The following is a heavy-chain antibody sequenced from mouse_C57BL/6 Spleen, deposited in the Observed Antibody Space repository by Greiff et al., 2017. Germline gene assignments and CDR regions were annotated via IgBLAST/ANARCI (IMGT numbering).Heavy chain of an antibody. CDR1: GFTFSSYA. D-gene: IGHD2-3*01. J-gene: IGHJ4*01. CDR2: ISSGGDYI. V-gene: IGHV5-9-1*02. CDR3: TRDLVCDGYYVSAMDC. Sequence: EVNLVESGEGLVKPGGSLKLSCAASGFTFSSYAMSWVRQTPEKRLEWVAYISSGGDYIYYADTVKGRFTISRDNSRNTLYLQLSSLKSEDTAMYYCTRDLVCDGYYVSAMDCWGQGASVTVSS.